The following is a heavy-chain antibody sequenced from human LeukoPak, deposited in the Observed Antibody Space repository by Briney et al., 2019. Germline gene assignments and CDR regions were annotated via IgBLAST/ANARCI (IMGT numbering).Heavy chain of an antibody. V-gene: IGHV6-1*01. J-gene: IGHJ4*02. CDR3: ARHGKVGSYYYFDY. Sequence: SQTLSLTCAISGDSVSTNSAAWSWIRQSPSRGLEWLGRTYYRSRWYNDYAVSVKSRITIKSDTSKNQFSLQLNSVTPEDTAVYFCARHGKVGSYYYFDYWGQGTLVTVSS. CDR1: GDSVSTNSAA. D-gene: IGHD3-10*01. CDR2: TYYRSRWYN.